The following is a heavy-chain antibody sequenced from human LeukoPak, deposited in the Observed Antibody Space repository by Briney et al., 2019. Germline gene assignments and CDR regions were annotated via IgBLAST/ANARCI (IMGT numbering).Heavy chain of an antibody. CDR3: ARAAMIRGISEVFDN. CDR2: IYYGGST. J-gene: IGHJ4*02. Sequence: SETLSLTCTVSGGSINSSSHYWCWIRQPPGKGLEWIGSIYYGGSTSYNPSLRSRVTISVDTSKNQFSLKLSSVTAADTAIYYCARAAMIRGISEVFDNWGQGTLVTVSS. D-gene: IGHD3-10*01. V-gene: IGHV4-39*07. CDR1: GGSINSSSHY.